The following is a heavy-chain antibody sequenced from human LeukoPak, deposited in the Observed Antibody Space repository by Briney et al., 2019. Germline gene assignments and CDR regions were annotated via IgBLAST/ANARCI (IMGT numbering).Heavy chain of an antibody. D-gene: IGHD6-13*01. CDR1: GFTFSSYA. CDR3: GTRGGGLSSNPTDY. J-gene: IGHJ4*02. CDR2: ISGSGGST. Sequence: HPGGSLRLSCAASGFTFSSYAMSWVRQAPGKGLEWVSAISGSGGSTYCADSVKGRFTISRDNSKNTLYLQMNSLRAEDTAVYYCGTRGGGLSSNPTDYWGQGTLVTVSS. V-gene: IGHV3-23*01.